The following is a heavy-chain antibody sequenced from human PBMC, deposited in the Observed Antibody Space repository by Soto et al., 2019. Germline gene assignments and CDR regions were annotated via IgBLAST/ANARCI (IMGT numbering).Heavy chain of an antibody. J-gene: IGHJ5*02. CDR1: GVSISSYY. CDR3: ARGAPLRSFDP. CDR2: VYYSGSS. Sequence: QVQLQGSGPGLGKPSETLSLTCPVSGVSISSYYWTWIRQPPGKGLEWIGYVYYSGSSNYNPSLKSRVARSVDTAKIQFSLKLSSVTAADSAVYYCARGAPLRSFDPWGQGTLVTVSS. V-gene: IGHV4-59*01.